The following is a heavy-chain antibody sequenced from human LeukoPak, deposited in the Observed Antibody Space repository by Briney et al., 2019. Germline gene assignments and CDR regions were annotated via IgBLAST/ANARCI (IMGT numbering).Heavy chain of an antibody. CDR3: ARVYDSSGYSGANWFDP. CDR2: INWNGGST. J-gene: IGHJ5*02. Sequence: GGSLRLSCAASGFTFDDYGMSWVRQAPGKGLEWVSGINWNGGSTGYADSVKGRFTISRDNAKNSLYLQMNSLRAEDTALYHCARVYDSSGYSGANWFDPWGQGTLVTVSS. V-gene: IGHV3-20*01. CDR1: GFTFDDYG. D-gene: IGHD3-22*01.